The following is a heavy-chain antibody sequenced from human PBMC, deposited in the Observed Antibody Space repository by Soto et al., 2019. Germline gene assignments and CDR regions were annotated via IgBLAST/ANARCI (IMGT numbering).Heavy chain of an antibody. J-gene: IGHJ5*02. CDR1: GFTFRSYG. CDR3: ARDNPPYSSSSSGWFDP. CDR2: IWYDGSNK. D-gene: IGHD6-6*01. Sequence: SLRLSCAASGFTFRSYGMHWVRQAPGKGLEWVALIWYDGSNKYYADSVKGRFAISGDNSKNTLYLQMNSLRAEDTAVYYCARDNPPYSSSSSGWFDPWGQGTLVTVSS. V-gene: IGHV3-33*01.